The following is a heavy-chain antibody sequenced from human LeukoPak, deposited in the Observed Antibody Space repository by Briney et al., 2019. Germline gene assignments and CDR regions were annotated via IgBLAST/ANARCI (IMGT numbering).Heavy chain of an antibody. CDR2: IYHSGST. Sequence: SETLSLTCTVSGYSLTSGYYWGWIRQPPGRGLGWVGSIYHSGSTNYNPSLKSRVTISVDTSKNQFSLKLSSVTAADTAVYYCARLQGSGTYSHVDYWGQGTLVTVSS. D-gene: IGHD3-10*01. CDR3: ARLQGSGTYSHVDY. CDR1: GYSLTSGYY. V-gene: IGHV4-38-2*02. J-gene: IGHJ4*02.